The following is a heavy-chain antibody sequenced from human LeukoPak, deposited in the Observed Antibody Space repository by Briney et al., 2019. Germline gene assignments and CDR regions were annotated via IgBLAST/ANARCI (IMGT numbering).Heavy chain of an antibody. D-gene: IGHD3-10*01. CDR2: IYPGDSDT. CDR3: ARHRTGRHGSGSPTRFYYYYYMDV. J-gene: IGHJ6*03. CDR1: GYSFTSYW. V-gene: IGHV5-51*01. Sequence: GESLKISGKGSGYSFTSYWIGWVRQMPGKGLEWMGIIYPGDSDTRYSPSFQGQVTISADKSISTAYLQWSSLKASDTAMYYCARHRTGRHGSGSPTRFYYYYYMDVWGKGTTVTISS.